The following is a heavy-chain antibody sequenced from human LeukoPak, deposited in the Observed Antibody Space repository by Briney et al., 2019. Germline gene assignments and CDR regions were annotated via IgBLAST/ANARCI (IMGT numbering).Heavy chain of an antibody. CDR2: ISAYNGNT. D-gene: IGHD3-10*01. CDR3: ARDGEVPPYYSYGMDV. J-gene: IGHJ6*02. CDR1: GYTFTSYG. Sequence: ASVKVSCKASGYTFTSYGISWVRQAPGQGLEWMGWISAYNGNTNYAQKLQGRVTMTTDTSTSTAYMELRSLRSDDTAVYYCARDGEVPPYYSYGMDVWGQGTTVTVSS. V-gene: IGHV1-18*01.